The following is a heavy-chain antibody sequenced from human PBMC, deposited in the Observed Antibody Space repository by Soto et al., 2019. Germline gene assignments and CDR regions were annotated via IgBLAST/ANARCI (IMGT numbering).Heavy chain of an antibody. CDR3: ARGRGCSGGSCSDACDI. V-gene: IGHV4-34*01. D-gene: IGHD2-15*01. CDR1: GGSFSGYY. CDR2: INHNGST. J-gene: IGHJ3*02. Sequence: QVQLQQWGAGLLKPSETRSLTCAVYGGSFSGYYWCWIRQPPGKGLVWIGEINHNGSTNYNPSLKSRVTISVDASKNQFSVKLSSVAAADTAVYYCARGRGCSGGSCSDACDIWGQGTMVAVSS.